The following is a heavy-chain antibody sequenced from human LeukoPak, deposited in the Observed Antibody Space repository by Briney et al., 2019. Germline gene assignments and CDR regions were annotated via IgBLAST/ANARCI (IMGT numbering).Heavy chain of an antibody. V-gene: IGHV1-2*02. Sequence: GASVKVSCRASGYTFTDYYMNWVRQAPGQGLEWMGWINPNSGGAKYAQKFQGRVTMTRDTSISTAHMELSGLRSDDTAVYYCARLVLQNIVVAGLKFDYWGQGTLITVSS. CDR3: ARLVLQNIVVAGLKFDY. J-gene: IGHJ4*02. CDR2: INPNSGGA. CDR1: GYTFTDYY. D-gene: IGHD6-19*01.